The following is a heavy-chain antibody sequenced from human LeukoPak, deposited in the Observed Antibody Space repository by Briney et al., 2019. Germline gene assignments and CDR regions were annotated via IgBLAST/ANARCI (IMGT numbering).Heavy chain of an antibody. V-gene: IGHV4-39*01. CDR2: IYDSGST. Sequence: SETLSHTCTVSGGSIRSSYYYWGWIRQPPGKGLEWIGSIYDSGSTYYNPSLKSRVTISVDTSKNQFSLKLSSVTAADTAVYYCARVVDKYDFWSPVKFDPWGQGTLVTVSS. CDR1: GGSIRSSYYY. D-gene: IGHD3-3*01. CDR3: ARVVDKYDFWSPVKFDP. J-gene: IGHJ5*02.